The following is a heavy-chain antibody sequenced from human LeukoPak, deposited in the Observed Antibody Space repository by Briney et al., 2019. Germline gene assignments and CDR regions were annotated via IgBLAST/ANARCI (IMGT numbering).Heavy chain of an antibody. CDR1: GFTFSSYA. J-gene: IGHJ4*02. Sequence: GGSLRLSCAASGFTFSSYAMSWVRQAPGKGLEWVSAISDSGGSTYSADSMKSRFTISRDNSKNTMYLQINSVRAEDTAVYYCAKWGDYDVLTGYYVSDYWGQGTLVTVSS. CDR3: AKWGDYDVLTGYYVSDY. V-gene: IGHV3-23*01. D-gene: IGHD3-9*01. CDR2: ISDSGGST.